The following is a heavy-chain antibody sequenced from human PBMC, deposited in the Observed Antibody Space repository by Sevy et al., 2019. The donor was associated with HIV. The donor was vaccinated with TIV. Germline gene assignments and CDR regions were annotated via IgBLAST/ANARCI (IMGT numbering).Heavy chain of an antibody. CDR3: ARDFCGGGSCYSAFVY. Sequence: ASVKVSCKGSGYTFNNYIIYWVRQAPGQSLEWMGWVNTASGDTKYSQKFQGRVIITTDTSARTVYMELNNLRSEDTAFYFCARDFCGGGSCYSAFVYWGQGTLVTVSS. V-gene: IGHV1-3*04. CDR2: VNTASGDT. D-gene: IGHD2-15*01. CDR1: GYTFNNYI. J-gene: IGHJ4*02.